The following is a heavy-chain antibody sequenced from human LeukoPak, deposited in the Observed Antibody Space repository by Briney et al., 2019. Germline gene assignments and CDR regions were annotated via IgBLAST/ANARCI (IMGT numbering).Heavy chain of an antibody. Sequence: GGSLRLSCAASGFTFSSYSMNWVRQAPGKGPEWVSSISSSSSYIYYADSVKGRFTISRDNAKNSLYLQMNSLRAEDTAVYYCAGTLSGREEVYWGQGTLVTVSS. J-gene: IGHJ4*02. CDR2: ISSSSSYI. V-gene: IGHV3-21*01. D-gene: IGHD6-19*01. CDR3: AGTLSGREEVY. CDR1: GFTFSSYS.